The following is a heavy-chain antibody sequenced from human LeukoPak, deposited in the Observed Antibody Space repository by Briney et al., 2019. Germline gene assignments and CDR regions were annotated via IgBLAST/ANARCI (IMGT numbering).Heavy chain of an antibody. CDR3: AREAAARLY. CDR2: ISSSSSTI. D-gene: IGHD6-13*01. Sequence: GGSLRLSCAASGFTFSSYSMSWVRQAPGKGLEWVSSISSSSSTIYYADSVKGRFTISRDNAKNSLYLQMNSLRAEDTAVYYCAREAAARLYWGQGTLVTVSS. V-gene: IGHV3-48*01. CDR1: GFTFSSYS. J-gene: IGHJ4*02.